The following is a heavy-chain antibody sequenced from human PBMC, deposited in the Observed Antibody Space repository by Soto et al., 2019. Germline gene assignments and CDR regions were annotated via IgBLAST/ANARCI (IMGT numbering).Heavy chain of an antibody. CDR3: ARDADYVNWFDP. Sequence: EVQLVESGGGLVLPGGSLRLSCAASGFTFSSYSMNWVRQAPGKGLEWVSYISSSSSTIYYAESVKGRFTISRDNAKNSLYLQMNSLRAEDTAVDYGARDADYVNWFDPWGQGTLGTFSS. D-gene: IGHD4-17*01. J-gene: IGHJ5*02. V-gene: IGHV3-48*01. CDR1: GFTFSSYS. CDR2: ISSSSSTI.